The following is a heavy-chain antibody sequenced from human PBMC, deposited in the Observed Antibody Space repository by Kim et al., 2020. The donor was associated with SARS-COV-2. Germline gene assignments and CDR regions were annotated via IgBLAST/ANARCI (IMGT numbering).Heavy chain of an antibody. V-gene: IGHV1-3*01. J-gene: IGHJ5*02. CDR2: INGGNGNT. Sequence: ASVKVSCKASGYTFATFSFYWVRQAPGQRLEWMGWINGGNGNTRYSQNFQGRVTITRDTSASTSYMELSSLTSKDTAVYYCAREGSGSYNGFDPWGQGTLVTVPS. CDR1: GYTFATFS. D-gene: IGHD3-10*01. CDR3: AREGSGSYNGFDP.